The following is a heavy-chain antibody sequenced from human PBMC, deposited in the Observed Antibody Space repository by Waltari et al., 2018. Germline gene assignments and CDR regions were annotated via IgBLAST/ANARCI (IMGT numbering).Heavy chain of an antibody. Sequence: EVQLLESGGGLVQPGGSLRLSCAASGFTFSSYAMSWVRQAPGKGLEWVSVIYSGGSSTYYADSVKGRFTISRDNSKNTLYLQMNSLRAEDTAVYYCAKEFLGIAAADDYWGQGTLVTVSS. CDR2: IYSGGSST. D-gene: IGHD6-13*01. CDR3: AKEFLGIAAADDY. CDR1: GFTFSSYA. V-gene: IGHV3-23*03. J-gene: IGHJ4*02.